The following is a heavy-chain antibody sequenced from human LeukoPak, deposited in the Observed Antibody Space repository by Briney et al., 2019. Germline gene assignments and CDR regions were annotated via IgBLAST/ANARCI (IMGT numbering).Heavy chain of an antibody. V-gene: IGHV4-39*01. CDR1: GGSISSSSYY. CDR3: ARQWDLGYQLLWGGAFDI. J-gene: IGHJ3*02. CDR2: IYYSGST. Sequence: SETPSLTCTVSGGSISSSSYYWGWIRQPPGKGLEWIGSIYYSGSTYYNPSLKSRVTISVDTSRNQFSLKLSSVTAADTAVYYCARQWDLGYQLLWGGAFDIWGQGTMVTVSS. D-gene: IGHD2-2*01.